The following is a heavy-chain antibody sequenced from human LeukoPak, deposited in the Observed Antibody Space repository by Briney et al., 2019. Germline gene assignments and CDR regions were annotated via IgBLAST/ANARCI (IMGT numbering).Heavy chain of an antibody. Sequence: GGSLRLSCAASGFTFSSYAMTWVRQAPGKGLEWVSTVSGGGGSTYYADSVKGRFTISRDNAKNSLYLQMNSLRAEDTAIYYCVKDERDAYYEFWGQGTLVTVSS. J-gene: IGHJ4*02. V-gene: IGHV3-23*01. D-gene: IGHD3-16*01. CDR1: GFTFSSYA. CDR3: VKDERDAYYEF. CDR2: VSGGGGST.